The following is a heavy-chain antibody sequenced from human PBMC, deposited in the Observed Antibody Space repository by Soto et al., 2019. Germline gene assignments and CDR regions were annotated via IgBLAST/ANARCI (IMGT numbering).Heavy chain of an antibody. D-gene: IGHD2-15*01. CDR2: INHSGST. V-gene: IGHV4-34*01. Sequence: SETLSLTCAVYGGSFSGYYWTWIRQPPGTGLEWIGEINHSGSTNYNPSLKSRVTISVDTSKNQFSLKLTSVTAADTAVYYCASRGTTTDCSGGSCYARGFDYWGQGTPVTVSS. CDR3: ASRGTTTDCSGGSCYARGFDY. CDR1: GGSFSGYY. J-gene: IGHJ4*02.